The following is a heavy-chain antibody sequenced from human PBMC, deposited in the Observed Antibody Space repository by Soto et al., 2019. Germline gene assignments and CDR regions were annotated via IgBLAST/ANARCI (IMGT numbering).Heavy chain of an antibody. V-gene: IGHV1-69*02. CDR1: GDTFNFYT. CDR2: IIPMVGMS. Sequence: SVKVSCKASGDTFNFYTFSWVRQAPGQGLEWMGRIIPMVGMSNYAQKFQGRVTIIADRSTNTTYMQLSSLRSEDTALYYCATSYGSGSRHFDSWGQGTPVTVS. J-gene: IGHJ4*02. D-gene: IGHD3-10*01. CDR3: ATSYGSGSRHFDS.